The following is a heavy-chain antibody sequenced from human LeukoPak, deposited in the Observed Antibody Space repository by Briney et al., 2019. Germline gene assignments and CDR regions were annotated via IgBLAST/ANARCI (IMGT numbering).Heavy chain of an antibody. D-gene: IGHD3-22*01. V-gene: IGHV4-59*01. Sequence: PSETLSLTCTVSGGSINSYYWSWIRQPPGKGLEWIGYIYYSGSTNYNPSLKSRVTISVDTSKNQFSLKLSSVTAADTAVYYCASSLYYDSSNYYYYMDVWGKGTTVTVSS. CDR1: GGSINSYY. CDR3: ASSLYYDSSNYYYYMDV. J-gene: IGHJ6*03. CDR2: IYYSGST.